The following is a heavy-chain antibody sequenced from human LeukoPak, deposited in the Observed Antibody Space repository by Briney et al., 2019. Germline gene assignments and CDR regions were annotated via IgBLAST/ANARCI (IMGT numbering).Heavy chain of an antibody. CDR3: ARAAMNLDGYNWWYFDY. V-gene: IGHV1-8*02. CDR2: MNPNSGNT. CDR1: GYTFTSYD. D-gene: IGHD5-24*01. Sequence: ASVKVSCKASGYTFTSYDINWVRQATGQGLEWMGWMNPNSGNTGYAQKFQGRVTMTRDTSISTAYMELSRLRSDDTAVYYCARAAMNLDGYNWWYFDYWGQGTLVTVSS. J-gene: IGHJ4*02.